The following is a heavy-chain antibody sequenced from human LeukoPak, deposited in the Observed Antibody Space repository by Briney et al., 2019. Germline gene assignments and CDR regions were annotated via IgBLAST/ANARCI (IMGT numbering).Heavy chain of an antibody. CDR1: GFTFTSYA. J-gene: IGHJ4*02. CDR2: ISGSGGST. D-gene: IGHD6-19*01. Sequence: GGSLRLSCAASGFTFTSYAMSWVRQAPGKGLEWVSAISGSGGSTYYADSVKGRFTISRDNSKNTLYLQMNSLRAEDTAVYYCAKDLAVAGTSDYWGQGTLVTVSS. CDR3: AKDLAVAGTSDY. V-gene: IGHV3-23*01.